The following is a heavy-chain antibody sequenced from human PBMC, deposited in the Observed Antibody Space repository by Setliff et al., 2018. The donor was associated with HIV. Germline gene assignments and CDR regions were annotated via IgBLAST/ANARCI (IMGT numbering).Heavy chain of an antibody. D-gene: IGHD3-3*01. CDR2: INHSGST. Sequence: SETLSLTCTVYGGSFTGYYWTWIRQPPGKGLEWMGEINHSGSTNYNPSLESRVTISVDTSKKHFSLRLTSVTAADTAVYFCARGGDYNFWAGYWTWGQGTLVTVSS. J-gene: IGHJ5*02. V-gene: IGHV4-34*01. CDR1: GGSFTGYY. CDR3: ARGGDYNFWAGYWT.